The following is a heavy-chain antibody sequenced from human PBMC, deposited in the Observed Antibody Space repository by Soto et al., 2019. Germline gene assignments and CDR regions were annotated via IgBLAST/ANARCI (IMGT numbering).Heavy chain of an antibody. CDR3: TTDRFYSPVDS. Sequence: GGSLRLSCSASGFTFSNAWLSWVRQAPGKGLEWVGRIKSKTAGGTTDYAAPVKGRFVISRDDSKNTLYLQMNSLKTEETALYYCTTDRFYSPVDSWGQGTLVTVDS. CDR1: GFTFSNAW. CDR2: IKSKTAGGTT. J-gene: IGHJ4*02. D-gene: IGHD4-4*01. V-gene: IGHV3-15*01.